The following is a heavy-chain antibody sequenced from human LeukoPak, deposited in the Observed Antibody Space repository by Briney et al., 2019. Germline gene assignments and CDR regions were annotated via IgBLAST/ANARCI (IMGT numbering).Heavy chain of an antibody. Sequence: EASVKVSCKASGGTFSSYAISWVRQAPGQGLEWMGGIIPIFGTANYAQKFQGRVTITADESTSTAYMELSSLRSEDTAVYYCARGRDIVVVPAAIYYYYGMDVWGQGTTVTVSS. J-gene: IGHJ6*02. D-gene: IGHD2-2*01. CDR3: ARGRDIVVVPAAIYYYYGMDV. CDR1: GGTFSSYA. CDR2: IIPIFGTA. V-gene: IGHV1-69*13.